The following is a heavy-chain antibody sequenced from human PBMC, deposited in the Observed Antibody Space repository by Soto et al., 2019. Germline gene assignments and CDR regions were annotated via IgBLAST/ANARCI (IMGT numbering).Heavy chain of an antibody. CDR2: ISSSSSTI. V-gene: IGHV3-48*01. Sequence: GGSLRLSCAASGFTFSSYSMNWVRQAPGKGLEWVSYISSSSSTIYYADSGKGRFTISRDNAKNSLYLQMNSLRAEDTAVYYCARGGITMVRGVGPNSYYYYMDVWGKGTTVTVSS. CDR3: ARGGITMVRGVGPNSYYYYMDV. CDR1: GFTFSSYS. J-gene: IGHJ6*03. D-gene: IGHD3-10*01.